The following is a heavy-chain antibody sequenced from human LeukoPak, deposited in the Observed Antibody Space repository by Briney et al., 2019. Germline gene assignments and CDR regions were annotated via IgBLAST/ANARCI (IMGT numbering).Heavy chain of an antibody. D-gene: IGHD3-10*01. Sequence: SQTLSLTXTVSGGSIRSGSYYWSWIRQPAGKGLEWIGRIYTSGSTNYNPSLKSRVTISVDTSKNQFSLKLSSVTAADTAVYYCAREPGDYYYYYYMDVWGKGTTVTVSS. CDR3: AREPGDYYYYYYMDV. CDR1: GGSIRSGSYY. V-gene: IGHV4-61*02. J-gene: IGHJ6*03. CDR2: IYTSGST.